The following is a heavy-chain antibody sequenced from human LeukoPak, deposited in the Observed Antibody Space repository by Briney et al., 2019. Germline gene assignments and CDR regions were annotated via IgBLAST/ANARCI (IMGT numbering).Heavy chain of an antibody. CDR1: GYTFTTYV. J-gene: IGHJ4*01. CDR2: INTYTRNP. V-gene: IGHV7-4-1*02. CDR3: ARQVGTASSHDFGH. Sequence: GASVKVSCKASGYTFTTYVLNWVRQAPGQRFEWMGVINTYTRNPTYAQGFTGRFVFSLYASVSTAYLQISNLKADDTAVYYCARQVGTASSHDFGHWGHGTLVTVSS. D-gene: IGHD2-21*02.